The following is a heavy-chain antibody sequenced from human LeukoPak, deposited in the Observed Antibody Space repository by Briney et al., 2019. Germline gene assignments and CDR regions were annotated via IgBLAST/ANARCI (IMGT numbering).Heavy chain of an antibody. CDR2: IFPNTGDT. CDR1: GYAFIGYY. V-gene: IGHV1-2*02. D-gene: IGHD3-16*02. Sequence: GASVKVSCNASGYAFIGYYIHWVRQAPGQGLEWLGSIFPNTGDTRYAQKFQGRVTMTRDTSISTASMELRRLKSDDSAVYYCARDSGWGNYRSVDYFDYWGQGTLVTVSS. CDR3: ARDSGWGNYRSVDYFDY. J-gene: IGHJ4*02.